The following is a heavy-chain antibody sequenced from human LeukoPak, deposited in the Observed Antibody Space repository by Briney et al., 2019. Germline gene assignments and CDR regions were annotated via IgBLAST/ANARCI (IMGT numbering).Heavy chain of an antibody. V-gene: IGHV3-7*01. Sequence: PGGSLRLSCAASGFTFGSYWMSWVRQAPGKGLEWVANIKEDGSEKNYVDSVKGRFTISRDNAKNSLYLQMNSLRAEDTAVYYCTSTRGNNWNYEPFHYWGQGTLVTVSS. CDR3: TSTRGNNWNYEPFHY. CDR2: IKEDGSEK. CDR1: GFTFGSYW. D-gene: IGHD1-7*01. J-gene: IGHJ4*02.